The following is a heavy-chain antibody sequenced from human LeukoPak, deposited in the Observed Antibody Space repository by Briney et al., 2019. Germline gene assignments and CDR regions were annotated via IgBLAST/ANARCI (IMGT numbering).Heavy chain of an antibody. CDR3: ARAYGSGRHTDQYYFDY. J-gene: IGHJ4*02. Sequence: ASVKLSCKTSGYTFTGYYIHCVRQAPGQGLEWMGWINPNSGDTNYAQKFQANVTMTRDTSISTTYMDLSRLRSGDTAVYYCARAYGSGRHTDQYYFDYWGQGTLVTVSS. D-gene: IGHD3-10*01. CDR1: GYTFTGYY. V-gene: IGHV1-2*02. CDR2: INPNSGDT.